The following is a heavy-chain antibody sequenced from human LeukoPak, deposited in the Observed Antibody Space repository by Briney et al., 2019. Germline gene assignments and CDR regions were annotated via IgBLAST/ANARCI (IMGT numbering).Heavy chain of an antibody. CDR1: GGSFSGYY. J-gene: IGHJ5*02. V-gene: IGHV4-34*01. Sequence: PSETLSLTCAVYGGSFSGYYWSWIRQPPGKGLEWIGEINHSGSTNYNPSLKSRVTISVDTSKNQFSLKLSSVTAADTAVYNCARSPTRITIFGVVILNWFDPWGQGTLVTVSS. CDR3: ARSPTRITIFGVVILNWFDP. D-gene: IGHD3-3*01. CDR2: INHSGST.